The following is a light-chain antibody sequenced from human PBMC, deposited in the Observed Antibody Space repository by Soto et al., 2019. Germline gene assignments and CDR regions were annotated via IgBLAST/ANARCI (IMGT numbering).Light chain of an antibody. CDR1: QSVSSN. V-gene: IGKV3-15*01. Sequence: DIVLTQSPGTLSLSPGERATLSCRASQSVSSNLAWYQQKPGQAPRLLIYGASTRATGIPARFSGSGSGTEFTLTISSLQSEDFAVYYCQQYNNWLYTFGQGTKVDIK. CDR2: GAS. CDR3: QQYNNWLYT. J-gene: IGKJ2*01.